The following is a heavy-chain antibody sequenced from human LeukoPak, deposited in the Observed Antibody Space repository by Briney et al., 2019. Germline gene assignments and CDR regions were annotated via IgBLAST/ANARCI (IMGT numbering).Heavy chain of an antibody. CDR3: ARPLTDPYWNDAFDI. Sequence: SETLSLTCAVSGYSISSGYYWGWIRQPPGKGLEWIGSIYHSGSTYYNPSLKSRVTISVDTSKNQYSLKLSSVTAADTAVYYCARPLTDPYWNDAFDIWGQGTMVTVSS. D-gene: IGHD1-14*01. V-gene: IGHV4-38-2*01. J-gene: IGHJ3*02. CDR2: IYHSGST. CDR1: GYSISSGYY.